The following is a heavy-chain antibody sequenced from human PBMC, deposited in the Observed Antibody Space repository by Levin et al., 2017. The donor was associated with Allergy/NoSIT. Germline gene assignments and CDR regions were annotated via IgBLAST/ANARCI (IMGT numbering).Heavy chain of an antibody. CDR3: AKVFVGRDSSGYYPTVGAFDI. V-gene: IGHV3-23*01. CDR2: ISGSGGST. CDR1: GFTFSSYA. D-gene: IGHD3-22*01. J-gene: IGHJ3*02. Sequence: GGSLRLSCAASGFTFSSYAMSWVRQAPGKGLEWVSAISGSGGSTYYADSVKGRFTISRDNSKNTLYLQMNSLRAEDTAVYYCAKVFVGRDSSGYYPTVGAFDIWGQGTMVTVSS.